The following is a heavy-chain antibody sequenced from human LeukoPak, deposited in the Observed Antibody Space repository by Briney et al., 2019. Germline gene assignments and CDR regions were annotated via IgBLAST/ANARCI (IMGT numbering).Heavy chain of an antibody. D-gene: IGHD3-3*01. Sequence: PSETLSLTCTVSGGSISSYYWSWIRQPAGKGLEWIGRIYTSGSTNYNPSLKSRVTISVDTSKNQFSLKLSSVTAADTAVYYCARAGPYYDFWSGYYVDYWGQGTLVTVSS. CDR1: GGSISSYY. CDR2: IYTSGST. V-gene: IGHV4-4*07. CDR3: ARAGPYYDFWSGYYVDY. J-gene: IGHJ4*02.